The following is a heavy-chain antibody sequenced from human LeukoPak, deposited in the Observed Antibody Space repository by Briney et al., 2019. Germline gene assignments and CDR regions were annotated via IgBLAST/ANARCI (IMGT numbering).Heavy chain of an antibody. D-gene: IGHD3-9*01. CDR3: ARSPHILTGENFDY. CDR1: GYSFTAYY. CDR2: INPNSGGT. V-gene: IGHV1-2*02. Sequence: ASVKVSCKASGYSFTAYYMHWVRQAPGQGLEWMGWINPNSGGTNYAQKFQGRVTMTRDTSITTAYMEKSRLRSDDTALYYCARSPHILTGENFDYWGQGTLVTVSS. J-gene: IGHJ4*02.